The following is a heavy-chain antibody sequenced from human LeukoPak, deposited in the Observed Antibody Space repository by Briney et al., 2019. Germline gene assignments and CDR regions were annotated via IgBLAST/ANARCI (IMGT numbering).Heavy chain of an antibody. Sequence: ASVKVSCKASGYSFTDHYMHWVRQAPGQGLEWMGWININSGGTRFPRKFQGRVTMTRDTSVSTAYMELSRLRSDDTVVYYCARLTGNREFDYWGQGALVTVSS. CDR2: ININSGGT. J-gene: IGHJ4*02. CDR1: GYSFTDHY. V-gene: IGHV1-2*02. CDR3: ARLTGNREFDY. D-gene: IGHD7-27*01.